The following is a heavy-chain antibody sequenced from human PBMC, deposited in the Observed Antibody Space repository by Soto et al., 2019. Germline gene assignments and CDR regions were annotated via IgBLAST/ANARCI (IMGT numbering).Heavy chain of an antibody. Sequence: EVQXVESGGGLVQXGGSLKLSCTASGFTFSGSAIHWVRQASGKGLEWVGRIRSERNSYATAYAASLEXRVAXSRXXXXXXXXXXXXXXXXXXXAXXXXTXHGGXHNXTSDYWGQGTLVTVSS. CDR2: IRSERNSYAT. J-gene: IGHJ4*02. V-gene: IGHV3-73*02. CDR1: GFTFSGSA. D-gene: IGHD1-1*01. CDR3: TXHGGXHNXTSDY.